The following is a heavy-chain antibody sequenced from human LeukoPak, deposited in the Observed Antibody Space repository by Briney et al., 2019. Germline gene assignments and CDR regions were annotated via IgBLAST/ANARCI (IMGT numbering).Heavy chain of an antibody. V-gene: IGHV1-8*03. CDR2: INPNSGNT. CDR3: ARGRYDFWSGYYISLGGCDDMDV. CDR1: GYTFTGYY. J-gene: IGHJ6*03. D-gene: IGHD3-3*01. Sequence: ASVKVSCKASGYTFTGYYLHWVRQAPGHGLEWMGRINPNSGNTGYAQKFQGRVTITRNTSISTAYMELSSLRSEDTAVYYCARGRYDFWSGYYISLGGCDDMDVWGKGTTVTVSS.